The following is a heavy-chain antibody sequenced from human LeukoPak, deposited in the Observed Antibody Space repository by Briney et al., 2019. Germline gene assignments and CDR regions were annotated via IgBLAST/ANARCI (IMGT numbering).Heavy chain of an antibody. CDR3: ARDYAGSPDY. D-gene: IGHD3-10*01. V-gene: IGHV3-74*03. CDR1: GLTFSTYW. CDR2: INGDGSTT. J-gene: IGHJ4*02. Sequence: GGSLRLSCTASGLTFSTYWINWVRQSPGKGLVWVALINGDGSTTTHADSVKGRFTISRDNAKSTAYLQMNSLRDEDTAVYFCARDYAGSPDYWGQGTLVTVSA.